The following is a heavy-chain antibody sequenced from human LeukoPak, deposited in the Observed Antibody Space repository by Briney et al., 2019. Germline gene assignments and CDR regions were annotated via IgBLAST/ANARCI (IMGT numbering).Heavy chain of an antibody. CDR3: ARDLRRLVIVDY. CDR1: GFTFSSYA. J-gene: IGHJ4*02. Sequence: GGSLRPSCAASGFTFSSYAMHWVRQAPGKGLEWVAVISYDGSNKYYADSVKGRFTISRDNSKNTLYLQMNSLRAEDTAVYYCARDLRRLVIVDYWGQGTLVTVSS. D-gene: IGHD3-22*01. V-gene: IGHV3-30-3*01. CDR2: ISYDGSNK.